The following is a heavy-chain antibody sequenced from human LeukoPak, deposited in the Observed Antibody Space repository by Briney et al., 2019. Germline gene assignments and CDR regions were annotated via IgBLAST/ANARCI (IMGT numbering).Heavy chain of an antibody. CDR1: GGSISSYY. V-gene: IGHV4-59*08. Sequence: SETLSLTCTVSGGSISSYYWSWIRQPPGKGLEWIGYIYYSGSTNYNPSLKSRVTISVDTSKNQFSLKLSSVTAADTAVYYCARRRYSSGWPRSHWFDPWGQGTLVTVSS. D-gene: IGHD6-19*01. CDR2: IYYSGST. J-gene: IGHJ5*02. CDR3: ARRRYSSGWPRSHWFDP.